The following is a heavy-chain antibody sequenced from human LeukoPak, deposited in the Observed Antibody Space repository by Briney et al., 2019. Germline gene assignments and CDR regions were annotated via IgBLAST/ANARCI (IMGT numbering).Heavy chain of an antibody. V-gene: IGHV1-2*06. J-gene: IGHJ4*02. D-gene: IGHD3-22*01. CDR3: ARVYYDSSGYYRPSIYFDY. CDR1: GYTFTGYY. Sequence: ASVKVSCKASGYTFTGYYMHWVRQAPGQGLEWMGRINPNSGGTNYAQKFQGRVTMTRDTSISTAYMELSRLRSDDTAVYYCARVYYDSSGYYRPSIYFDYWGQGTLVTVSS. CDR2: INPNSGGT.